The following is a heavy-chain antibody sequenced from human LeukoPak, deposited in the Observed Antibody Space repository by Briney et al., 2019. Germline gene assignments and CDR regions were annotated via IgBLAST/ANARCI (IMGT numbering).Heavy chain of an antibody. CDR1: GFTFSSYA. D-gene: IGHD1-26*01. V-gene: IGHV5-51*01. J-gene: IGHJ4*02. Sequence: PGGSLRLSCAASGFTFSSYAMSWVRQMPGKGLEWMGIIYPGDSDTRYSPSFQGQVTISADKSISTAYLQWSSLKASDTAMYYCARPVGGSYGYLVRYFGGYFDYWGQGTLVTVSS. CDR3: ARPVGGSYGYLVRYFGGYFDY. CDR2: IYPGDSDT.